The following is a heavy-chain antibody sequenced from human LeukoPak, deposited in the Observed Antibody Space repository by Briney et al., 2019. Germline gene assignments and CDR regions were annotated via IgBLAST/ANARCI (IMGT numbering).Heavy chain of an antibody. CDR2: ISGGSGSSK. Sequence: PGGSLRLSCAASGFTFSSYVMSWGRQAPGKGLEWVSAISGGSGSSKYYEDSVKGRFTISRDNSKNTLYLQMNSLRADDTAIYYCANRGTKWLPPPTDAFDVWGQGTMVTVSS. CDR1: GFTFSSYV. CDR3: ANRGTKWLPPPTDAFDV. J-gene: IGHJ3*01. V-gene: IGHV3-23*01. D-gene: IGHD2-8*01.